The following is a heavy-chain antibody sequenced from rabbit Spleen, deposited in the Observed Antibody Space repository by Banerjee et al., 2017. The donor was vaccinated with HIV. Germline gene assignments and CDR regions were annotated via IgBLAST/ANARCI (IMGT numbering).Heavy chain of an antibody. CDR3: ARDAGRGDYIDGVFNL. J-gene: IGHJ4*01. Sequence: QEQLMESGGGLVKPEGSLKLSCTASGFSFSNKAVMCWVRQAPGKGLEWIACSYAGSSGSTYYATWVKGRFTISKTSSTTVTLQMTSLTVADTATYFCARDAGRGDYIDGVFNLWGPGTLVTVS. CDR2: SYAGSSGST. D-gene: IGHD8-1*01. CDR1: GFSFSNKAV. V-gene: IGHV1S45*01.